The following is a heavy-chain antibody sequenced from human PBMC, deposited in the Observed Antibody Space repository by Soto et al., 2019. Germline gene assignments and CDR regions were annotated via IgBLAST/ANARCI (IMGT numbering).Heavy chain of an antibody. CDR1: GGSISSGGYY. J-gene: IGHJ6*02. CDR2: IYYSGST. CDR3: ARDTIFGTFSGMDV. V-gene: IGHV4-31*03. Sequence: PSETLSLTCTVSGGSISSGGYYWSWIRQHPGKGLEWIGYIYYSGSTYYNPSLKSRVTISVDTSKNQFSLKLSSVTAADTAVYYCARDTIFGTFSGMDVWGQGTTVTV. D-gene: IGHD3-3*01.